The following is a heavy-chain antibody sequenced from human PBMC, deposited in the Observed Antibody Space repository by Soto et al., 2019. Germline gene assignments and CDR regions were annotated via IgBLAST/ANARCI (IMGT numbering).Heavy chain of an antibody. CDR3: ARGRGTYYYYGLDV. CDR1: RGSFIDYY. CDR2: IIHSGST. D-gene: IGHD3-16*01. Sequence: SETLSLTCTVHRGSFIDYYWSWIRRPPGKGLEWIGEIIHSGSTNYNPSLESRVTISLDTSKIQFSLKLSSVTAADTAVYYCARGRGTYYYYGLDVWGLGTTVTVSS. V-gene: IGHV4-34*01. J-gene: IGHJ6*02.